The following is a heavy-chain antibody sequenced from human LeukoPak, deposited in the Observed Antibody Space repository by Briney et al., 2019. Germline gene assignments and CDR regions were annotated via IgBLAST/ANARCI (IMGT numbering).Heavy chain of an antibody. V-gene: IGHV3-7*01. Sequence: GGSLRLSCAASGFTFSSYWMSWVHQAPGKGLEWVANIKQDGSEKYYVDSVKGRFTISRDNAKNSLYLQMNSLRAEDTAVYYCAREGANDAFDIWGQGTMVTVSS. CDR3: AREGANDAFDI. J-gene: IGHJ3*02. D-gene: IGHD1-26*01. CDR1: GFTFSSYW. CDR2: IKQDGSEK.